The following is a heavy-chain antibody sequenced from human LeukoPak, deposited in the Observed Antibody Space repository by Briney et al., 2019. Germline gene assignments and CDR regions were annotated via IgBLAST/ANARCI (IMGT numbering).Heavy chain of an antibody. CDR1: GFTFDDYA. Sequence: GGSLRLSCAGSGFTFDDYAMHWVRQTPGRGLEWVSGISWNSGNIAYADFVGGRFTISRDNAKNSLSLQMNSLSDEDTAVYYCAKDAYGGATFFYYMDVWGKGTTVTVSS. CDR2: ISWNSGNI. V-gene: IGHV3-9*01. J-gene: IGHJ6*03. CDR3: AKDAYGGATFFYYMDV. D-gene: IGHD2/OR15-2a*01.